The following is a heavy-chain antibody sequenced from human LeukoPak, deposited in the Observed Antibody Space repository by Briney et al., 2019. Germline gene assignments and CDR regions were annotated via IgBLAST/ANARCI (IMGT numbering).Heavy chain of an antibody. D-gene: IGHD6-6*01. J-gene: IGHJ4*02. CDR2: ISAYNGNT. CDR3: ARDLPLRIAARPYYFDY. V-gene: IGHV1-18*01. CDR1: GYTFTSYG. Sequence: ASVKVSCKASGYTFTSYGISWVRQAPGQGLEWMGWISAYNGNTNYAQKLQGRVTKTTDTSTSTAYMELRSLRSDDTAVYYCARDLPLRIAARPYYFDYWGQGTLVTVSS.